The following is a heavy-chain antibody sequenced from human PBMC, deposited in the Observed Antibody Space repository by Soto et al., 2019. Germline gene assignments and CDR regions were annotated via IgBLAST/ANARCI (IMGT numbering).Heavy chain of an antibody. CDR1: GFTFSSYA. J-gene: IGHJ5*02. V-gene: IGHV3-23*01. D-gene: IGHD6-13*01. CDR3: ARGRSSSWYNWFDP. CDR2: ISGSGGST. Sequence: EVQLLESGGGLVQPGGSLRLSCAASGFTFSSYAMSWVRQAPGKGLEWVSAISGSGGSTYYADSVKGRFTISRDNAKNSLYLQMNSLRAEDTAVYYCARGRSSSWYNWFDPWGQGTLVTVSS.